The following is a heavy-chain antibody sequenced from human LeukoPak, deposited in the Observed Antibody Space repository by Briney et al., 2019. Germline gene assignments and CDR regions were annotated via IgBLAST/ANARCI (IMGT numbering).Heavy chain of an antibody. CDR3: AKDYSNIPAPANPLFDY. V-gene: IGHV3-23*01. J-gene: IGHJ4*02. CDR2: LSGSGDTT. D-gene: IGHD6-13*01. CDR1: GFTFSSYA. Sequence: PGLSLRLSCAASGFTFSSYAMSWVRQAPGKGLEWVSGLSGSGDTTFYADSVKGRFTISSDNSDNTLYLQMNSLRAEDTALYYCAKDYSNIPAPANPLFDYWGQGTLVTVSS.